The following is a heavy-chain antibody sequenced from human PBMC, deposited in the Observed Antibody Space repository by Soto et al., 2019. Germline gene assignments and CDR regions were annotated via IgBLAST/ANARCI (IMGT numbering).Heavy chain of an antibody. D-gene: IGHD4-17*01. V-gene: IGHV1-18*01. J-gene: IGHJ4*02. CDR2: ISAHNHNT. CDR1: GYTFTSYG. Sequence: QVHLVQSGAEVKKPGASVKVSCKGSGYTFTSYGISWVRQAPGQGLEWMGWISAHNHNTNYAQKLQGRVTVTTDTSTSTAYMELRSLRSDGTSVYYCSRGRYGDYWGQGTLVNVSS. CDR3: SRGRYGDY.